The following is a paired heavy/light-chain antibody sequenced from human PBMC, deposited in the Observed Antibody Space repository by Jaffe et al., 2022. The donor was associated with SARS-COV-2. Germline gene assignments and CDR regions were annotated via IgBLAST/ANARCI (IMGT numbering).Light chain of an antibody. J-gene: IGKJ4*01. Sequence: EIVLTQSPATLSLSPGERATLSCRASQSVSSYLAWYQQKPGQAPRLLIYDASNRATGIPARFSGSGSGTDFTLTISSLEPEDFAVYYCQQRSNWPRGTFGGGTKVEIK. V-gene: IGKV3-11*01. CDR3: QQRSNWPRGT. CDR1: QSVSSY. CDR2: DAS.
Heavy chain of an antibody. J-gene: IGHJ6*03. V-gene: IGHV1-69*01. D-gene: IGHD2-2*01. CDR1: GGTFNNYV. Sequence: QVQLVQSGAEVKKPGSSVKVSCKASGGTFNNYVINWVRQAPGQGLEWMGGIIPIFGTANYAQKFQGRVTITADESTSTAYMELSSLRSEDTAVYYCARDHSNCSSTNCYGRYYYYMDVWGKGTTVTVSS. CDR2: IIPIFGTA. CDR3: ARDHSNCSSTNCYGRYYYYMDV.